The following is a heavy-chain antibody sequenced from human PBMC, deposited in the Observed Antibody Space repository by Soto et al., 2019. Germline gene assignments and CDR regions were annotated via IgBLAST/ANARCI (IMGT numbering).Heavy chain of an antibody. J-gene: IGHJ3*02. Sequence: SVKVSCKASGGTISSYAIRWVRQAPGQGLEWMGGIIPIFGTANYAQKFQGRVTITADESTSTAYMELSSLRSEDTAVYYCARLRPDYYDSSGYFPPRDAFDIWGQGTMVTVSS. CDR1: GGTISSYA. CDR3: ARLRPDYYDSSGYFPPRDAFDI. CDR2: IIPIFGTA. D-gene: IGHD3-22*01. V-gene: IGHV1-69*13.